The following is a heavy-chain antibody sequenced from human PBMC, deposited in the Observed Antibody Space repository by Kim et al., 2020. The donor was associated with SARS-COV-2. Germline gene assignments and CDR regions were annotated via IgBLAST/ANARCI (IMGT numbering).Heavy chain of an antibody. Sequence: GGSLRLSCAASGFSFSKSWMHWVRQAPGKWLVWVSVINNDGSSTNYADSVKGRFTISRDNAKNMLYLQMNSLRAEDTAVYYCARVLLTTVGWGVDYWGQGTLVTASS. CDR2: INNDGSST. V-gene: IGHV3-74*01. D-gene: IGHD4-4*01. J-gene: IGHJ4*02. CDR1: GFSFSKSW. CDR3: ARVLLTTVGWGVDY.